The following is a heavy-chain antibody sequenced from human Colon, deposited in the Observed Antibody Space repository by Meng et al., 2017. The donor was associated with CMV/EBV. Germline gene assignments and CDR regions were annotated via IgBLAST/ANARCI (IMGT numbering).Heavy chain of an antibody. CDR3: ARGGNGITVLGGVFMGASFDN. D-gene: IGHD3-16*01. Sequence: GESLQISCVRSGFTFNNYWMTWVRQAPGKGLEWVANIRHDAGNEQYYLESVRGRFTISRDNARHSVYLQMNSLRPEDTSVYFCARGGNGITVLGGVFMGASFDNWGRGTLVTVSS. CDR2: IRHDAGNEQ. V-gene: IGHV3-7*01. J-gene: IGHJ4*02. CDR1: GFTFNNYW.